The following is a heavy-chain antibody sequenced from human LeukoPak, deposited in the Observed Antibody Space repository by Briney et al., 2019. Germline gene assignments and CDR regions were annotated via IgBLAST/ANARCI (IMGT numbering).Heavy chain of an antibody. CDR3: AKDQIYNSKGNDAFDI. CDR2: IWYDGSNK. Sequence: GRSLRLSCAASGFTFSSYGMHWVRQAPGKGLEWVAVIWYDGSNKYYADSVKGRFTISRDNSKNTLYLQMNSLRAEDTAVYYCAKDQIYNSKGNDAFDIWGQGTMVTVSS. CDR1: GFTFSSYG. J-gene: IGHJ3*02. V-gene: IGHV3-33*06. D-gene: IGHD1-1*01.